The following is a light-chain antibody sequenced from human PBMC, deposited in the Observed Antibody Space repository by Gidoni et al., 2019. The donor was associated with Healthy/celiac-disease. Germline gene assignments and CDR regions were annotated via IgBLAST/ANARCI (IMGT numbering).Light chain of an antibody. CDR2: AAS. V-gene: IGKV1-39*01. CDR3: QQCYSTPPYT. J-gene: IGKJ2*01. Sequence: DIQLTQSQSSLSASVGDRDNITCRASQNISSYLNWYQQKPGKAPKLLIYAASSLPSGVPARFSGSGSGTDFTITISSLQPEDFATYYCQQCYSTPPYTFGQXTKLEIK. CDR1: QNISSY.